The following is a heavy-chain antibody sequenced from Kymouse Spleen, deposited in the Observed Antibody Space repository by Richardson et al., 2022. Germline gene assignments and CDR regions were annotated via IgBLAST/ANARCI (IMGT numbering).Heavy chain of an antibody. CDR1: GGSISSGGYY. J-gene: IGHJ6*02. CDR2: IYYSGST. V-gene: IGHV4-31*03. CDR3: ARARYSNYVDYYYYYGMDV. Sequence: QVQLQESGPGLVKPSQTLSLTCTVSGGSISSGGYYWSWIRQHPGKGLEWIGYIYYSGSTYYNPSLKSRVTISVDTSKNQFSLKLSSVTAADTAVYYCARARYSNYVDYYYYYGMDVWGQGTTVTVSS. D-gene: IGHD4-11,IGHD4-11*01.